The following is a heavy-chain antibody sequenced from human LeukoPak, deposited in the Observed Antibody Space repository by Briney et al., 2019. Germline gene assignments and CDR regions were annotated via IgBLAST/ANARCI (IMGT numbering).Heavy chain of an antibody. D-gene: IGHD2-15*01. Sequence: PSETLSLTCSVSGASISRTRYYWGWIRQPPGKGLGWIGTVFYSGTTYYNPSLKSRITISVDTSKNQFSLNLRSVTAADTAVYYCARGQGEVAYFDYWGQGTLVTVSS. J-gene: IGHJ4*02. CDR2: VFYSGTT. CDR3: ARGQGEVAYFDY. V-gene: IGHV4-39*01. CDR1: GASISRTRYY.